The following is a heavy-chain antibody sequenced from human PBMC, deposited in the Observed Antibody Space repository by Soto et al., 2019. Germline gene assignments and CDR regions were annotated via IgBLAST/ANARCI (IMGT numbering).Heavy chain of an antibody. CDR2: ISAYNGNT. Sequence: GASVKVSCKASGYTFATYAVSWVRQAPGQGLEWMGWISAYNGNTINAQKFQGRVTLTTDTSTSTAYMALTSLTSDDTAVYYCARVGGALGDLDYWGQGTLVTVSS. J-gene: IGHJ4*02. CDR1: GYTFATYA. CDR3: ARVGGALGDLDY. D-gene: IGHD3-16*01. V-gene: IGHV1-18*01.